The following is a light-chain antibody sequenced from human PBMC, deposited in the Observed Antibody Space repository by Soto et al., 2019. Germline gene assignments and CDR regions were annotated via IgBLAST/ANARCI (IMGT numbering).Light chain of an antibody. V-gene: IGKV1-5*03. CDR1: QTISSW. CDR2: KAS. Sequence: IQITQPPSTLSESVEDRVTITCRASQTISSWLAWYQQKPGKAPKLLIYKASTLKSGVPSRFSGSGSGTEFTLTISSLQPDDFATYYCQHYNSYSEAFGQGTKVDIK. CDR3: QHYNSYSEA. J-gene: IGKJ1*01.